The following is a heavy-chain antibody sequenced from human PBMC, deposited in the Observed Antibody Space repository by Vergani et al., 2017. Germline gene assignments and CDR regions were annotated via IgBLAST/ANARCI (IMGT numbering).Heavy chain of an antibody. CDR2: ISSNGGST. CDR3: ASQYCSGGSCYGGYFDY. CDR1: GFTFSSYA. V-gene: IGHV3-64*01. D-gene: IGHD2-15*01. Sequence: EVQLVESGGGLVQPGGSLRLSCAASGFTFSSYAMHWVRQAPGKGLEYVSAISSNGGSTYYANSVKGRFTISRDNSKNTLYLQMNSLRAEDTAVYYCASQYCSGGSCYGGYFDYWGQGTLVTVSS. J-gene: IGHJ4*02.